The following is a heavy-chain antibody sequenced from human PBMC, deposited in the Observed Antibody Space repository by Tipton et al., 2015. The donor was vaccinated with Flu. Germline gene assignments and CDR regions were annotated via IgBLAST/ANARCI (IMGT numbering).Heavy chain of an antibody. CDR1: GFTFSNAW. CDR2: IKSRTDGGTT. CDR3: IANPNGNYSPP. J-gene: IGHJ5*02. Sequence: LTCAASGFTFSNAWVSWVRQAPGKGLEWVGLIKSRTDGGTTDYPAPVKGRFTISRDDSKNTLYLQMNGLKTEDTAVYYCIANPNGNYSPPWGQGTLVTVSS. V-gene: IGHV3-15*01. D-gene: IGHD1-7*01.